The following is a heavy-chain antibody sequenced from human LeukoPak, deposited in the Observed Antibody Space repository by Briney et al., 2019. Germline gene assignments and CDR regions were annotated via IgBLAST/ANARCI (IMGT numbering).Heavy chain of an antibody. V-gene: IGHV4-39*07. D-gene: IGHD3-16*01. CDR3: ARVKKGDYMDV. Sequence: SETLSLTCTVSGGSISSSNFYWGWIRQPPGKGLEWIGSIYYSGSTYYNPSLKSRVTISVDTSKNQFSLKLSSVTAADTAVYYCARVKKGDYMDVWGKGTTVTVSS. CDR2: IYYSGST. J-gene: IGHJ6*03. CDR1: GGSISSSNFY.